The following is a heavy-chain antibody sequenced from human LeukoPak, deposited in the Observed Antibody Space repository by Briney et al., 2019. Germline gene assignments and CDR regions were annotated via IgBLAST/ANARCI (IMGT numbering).Heavy chain of an antibody. CDR1: GFSVSSYS. V-gene: IGHV3-7*01. J-gene: IGHJ3*02. D-gene: IGHD1-14*01. CDR2: IKEDGSEK. Sequence: GGSLRLSCAASGFSVSSYSMSWVRQTPGKGLEWVAHIKEDGSEKYHVDSVKGRFTISKDNAKNSLYLQMNSLRAEDTAVYYCAQGKTGPIWGQGTMVTVSS. CDR3: AQGKTGPI.